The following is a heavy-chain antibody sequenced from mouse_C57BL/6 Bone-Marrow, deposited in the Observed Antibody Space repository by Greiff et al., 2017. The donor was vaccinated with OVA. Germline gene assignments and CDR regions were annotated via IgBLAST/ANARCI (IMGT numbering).Heavy chain of an antibody. Sequence: VQLQQPGPELVKPGASVKISCKASGYSFTSYYIHWVKQRPGQGLEWIGWIYPGSGNTKYNEKFKGKATLTADTSSSTAYMQLSSLTSEDSAVYYCARAGEGYYFDYWGQGTTLTVSS. CDR3: ARAGEGYYFDY. CDR1: GYSFTSYY. V-gene: IGHV1-66*01. J-gene: IGHJ2*01. CDR2: IYPGSGNT.